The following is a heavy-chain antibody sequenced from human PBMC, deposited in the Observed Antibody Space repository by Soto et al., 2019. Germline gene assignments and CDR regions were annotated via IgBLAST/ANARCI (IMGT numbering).Heavy chain of an antibody. CDR1: EFTLSNYW. J-gene: IGHJ4*02. CDR2: IDCGGAGT. D-gene: IGHD5-12*01. CDR3: ARGGRGGSFDY. Sequence: EVQLVESGGGLVQPGGSLRLSCAASEFTLSNYWMHWVRQGPGKGPVWVSRIDCGGAGTTYADSVKGRFTISRDIAKNTLYLQMSSLTAEDTAVYYCARGGRGGSFDYWGQGTVVTVSS. V-gene: IGHV3-74*01.